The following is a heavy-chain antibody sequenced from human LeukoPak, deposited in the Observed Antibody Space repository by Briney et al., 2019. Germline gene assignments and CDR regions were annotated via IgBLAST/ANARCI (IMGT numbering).Heavy chain of an antibody. CDR1: GFTFSNYW. CDR3: ARDLGQYYDTSDNWFDP. J-gene: IGHJ5*02. V-gene: IGHV3-74*01. Sequence: GGSLRLSCTASGFTFSNYWMHWVRQAPGEGLVWVSRINSDGINTSYADSVKGRFTISRDNAKNTLNLQMNSLRAEDTAVYYCARDLGQYYDTSDNWFDPWGQGTLVTVSS. CDR2: INSDGINT. D-gene: IGHD3-22*01.